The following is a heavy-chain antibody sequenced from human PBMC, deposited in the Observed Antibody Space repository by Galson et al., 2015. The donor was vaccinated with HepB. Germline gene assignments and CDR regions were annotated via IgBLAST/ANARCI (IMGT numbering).Heavy chain of an antibody. Sequence: SVKVSCKASGFTFTDYYIHWVRQAPGQGLVWMGWSSPNRGCTNYAQKFQGRVTMTRDTPTRAVYMELRRLKFDDTAVYYCARRCCMDVRGKGTAVIVSS. D-gene: IGHD4/OR15-4a*01. V-gene: IGHV1-2*02. CDR1: GFTFTDYY. CDR3: ARRCCMDV. CDR2: SSPNRGCT. J-gene: IGHJ6*03.